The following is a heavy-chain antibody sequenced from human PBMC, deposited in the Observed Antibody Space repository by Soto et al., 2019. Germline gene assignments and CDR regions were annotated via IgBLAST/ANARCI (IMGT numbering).Heavy chain of an antibody. CDR3: AINSYVYTSYDY. CDR1: GGSISSGDYY. J-gene: IGHJ4*02. D-gene: IGHD5-18*01. V-gene: IGHV4-30-4*01. CDR2: IDYSGST. Sequence: QLQLQESGPGLVKPSQTLSLTCTVSGGSISSGDYYWSWIRQPPGKGLEWIVYIDYSGSTYYNPSLKSRVTITVDTSKNQFSLKLSSVTAADTAVYYCAINSYVYTSYDYWGQGTLVTVSS.